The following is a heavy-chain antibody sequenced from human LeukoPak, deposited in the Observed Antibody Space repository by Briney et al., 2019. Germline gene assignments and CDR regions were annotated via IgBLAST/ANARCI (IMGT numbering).Heavy chain of an antibody. CDR2: IRYDGSNK. CDR3: EKDKYSSGYPLCMDV. D-gene: IGHD3-22*01. Sequence: GGSLRLSCAASGFTFSSYGMHWVRQAPGKGLEWVAFIRYDGSNKYYAGSVKGRFTISRDNSKNTLYLQMNSLRAEDTAVYYCEKDKYSSGYPLCMDVWGKGTTVTVSS. CDR1: GFTFSSYG. V-gene: IGHV3-30*02. J-gene: IGHJ6*03.